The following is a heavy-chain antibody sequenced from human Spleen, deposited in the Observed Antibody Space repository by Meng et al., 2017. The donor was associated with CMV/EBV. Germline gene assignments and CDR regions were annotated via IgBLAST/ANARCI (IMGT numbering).Heavy chain of an antibody. V-gene: IGHV1-2*02. Sequence: ASVKVSCKASGYTFTNYYMHWVRQAPGQGLEWMGWINPNSGGTNYAQKFQGRVTMTRDTSISTAYMELSRLRSDDTAVYYCAKELAASVGRAFVDYYYGMDVWGQGTTVTVSS. CDR2: INPNSGGT. J-gene: IGHJ6*02. CDR3: AKELAASVGRAFVDYYYGMDV. CDR1: GYTFTNYY. D-gene: IGHD6-13*01.